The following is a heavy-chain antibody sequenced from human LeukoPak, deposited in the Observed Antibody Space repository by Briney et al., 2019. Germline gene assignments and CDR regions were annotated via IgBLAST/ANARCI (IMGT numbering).Heavy chain of an antibody. J-gene: IGHJ5*02. CDR3: ARGFLLWFGRKNWFDP. CDR1: GFTFSSYA. Sequence: GSLRLSCAASGFTFSSYAMSWIRQPPGKGLEWIGEINHSGSTNYNPSLKSRVTISVDTSKNQFSPKLSSVTAADTAVYYCARGFLLWFGRKNWFDPWGQGTLVTVSS. CDR2: INHSGST. D-gene: IGHD3-10*01. V-gene: IGHV4-34*01.